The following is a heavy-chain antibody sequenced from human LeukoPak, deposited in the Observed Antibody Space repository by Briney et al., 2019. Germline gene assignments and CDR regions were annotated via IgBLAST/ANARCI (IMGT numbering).Heavy chain of an antibody. D-gene: IGHD3-10*01. J-gene: IGHJ4*02. CDR2: ITGSGGTT. CDR1: GFTFDIHA. V-gene: IGHV3-23*01. Sequence: PGGSLRLSCAGSGFTFDIHAMIWVRQAPGKGLEWVSGITGSGGTTYYADSVKGRFTISRDNSKKNVYLQMNSLRVEDTALYYCAKDIKDGSASLDYWGQGALVTVST. CDR3: AKDIKDGSASLDY.